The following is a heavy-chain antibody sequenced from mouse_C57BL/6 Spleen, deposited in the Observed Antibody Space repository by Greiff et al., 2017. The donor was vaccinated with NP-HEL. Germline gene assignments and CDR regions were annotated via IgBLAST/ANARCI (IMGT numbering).Heavy chain of an antibody. CDR3: ARLGDSYYSNSDYFDY. Sequence: QVQLQQSGAELARPGASVKLSCKASGYTFTSYGISWVKQRTGQGLEWIGEIYPRSGNTYYNEKFKGKATLTADKSSSTAYMELRSLTSEDSAVYFLARLGDSYYSNSDYFDYWGQGTTLTVSS. CDR1: GYTFTSYG. V-gene: IGHV1-81*01. D-gene: IGHD2-5*01. J-gene: IGHJ2*01. CDR2: IYPRSGNT.